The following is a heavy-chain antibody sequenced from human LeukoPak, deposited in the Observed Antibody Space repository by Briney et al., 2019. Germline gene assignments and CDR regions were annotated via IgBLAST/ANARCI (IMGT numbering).Heavy chain of an antibody. CDR2: IIPIFGTA. V-gene: IGHV1-69*06. J-gene: IGHJ4*02. D-gene: IGHD3-9*01. CDR3: ARLADILTGYFDY. Sequence: SVKVSCKASGGTFSSYAISWVQQAPGQGLEWMGGIIPIFGTANYAQKFQGRVTITADKSTSTAYMELSSLRSEDTAVYYCARLADILTGYFDYWGQGTLVTVSS. CDR1: GGTFSSYA.